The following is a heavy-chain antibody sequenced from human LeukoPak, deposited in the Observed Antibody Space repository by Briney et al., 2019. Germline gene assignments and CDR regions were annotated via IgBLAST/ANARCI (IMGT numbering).Heavy chain of an antibody. D-gene: IGHD6-13*01. CDR2: INHSGST. CDR1: GGSFSGYY. V-gene: IGHV4-34*01. CDR3: ARLRIAAAGNAYPNWFDP. Sequence: PSETLSLTCAVYGGSFSGYYWSWIRQPPGKGLEWIGEINHSGSTNYNPSLKSRVTISVDTSKNQFSLKLSSVTAADTAVYYCARLRIAAAGNAYPNWFDPWGQGTLVTVSS. J-gene: IGHJ5*02.